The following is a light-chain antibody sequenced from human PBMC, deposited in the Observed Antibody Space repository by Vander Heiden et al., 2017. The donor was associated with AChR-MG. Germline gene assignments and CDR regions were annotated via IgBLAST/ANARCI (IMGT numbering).Light chain of an antibody. V-gene: IGLV2-14*01. J-gene: IGLJ1*01. CDR3: SSYTSSTTFV. CDR2: DVN. CDR1: SSDVGRYNY. Sequence: QSALTQPASVSGSPGQSSTISCTGTSSDVGRYNYVSWYQQHPGKAPKLMIYDVNVRPSGVSSRFSGSKSGNTASLIISGLQAEDEADYYCSSYTSSTTFVLGTGTKVTVL.